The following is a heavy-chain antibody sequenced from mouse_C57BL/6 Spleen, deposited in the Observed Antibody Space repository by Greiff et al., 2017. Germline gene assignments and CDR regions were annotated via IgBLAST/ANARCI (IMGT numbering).Heavy chain of an antibody. CDR2: IDPSDSET. V-gene: IGHV1-52*01. D-gene: IGHD2-5*01. Sequence: VQLQQPGAELVRPGSSVKLSCKASGYTFTSYWMHWVKQRPIQGLEWIGNIDPSDSETHYNQKFKDKATLTVDKSSSTAYMQLSSLTSEDSAVYYCVSCSNFAWFAYWGQGTLVTVSA. J-gene: IGHJ3*01. CDR1: GYTFTSYW. CDR3: VSCSNFAWFAY.